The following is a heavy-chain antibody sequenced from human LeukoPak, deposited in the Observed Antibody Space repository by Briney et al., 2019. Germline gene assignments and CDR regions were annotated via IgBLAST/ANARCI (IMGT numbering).Heavy chain of an antibody. Sequence: GGSLRLSCAASGFTFSNYWLNWVRQAPGRGLEWVALISYPRSYHYYIDSVKGRFTSSRDDSKNTFYLQMNSLRAEDTALYYCARVYSDSSGYYYGLDNWGQGTLVTVSS. CDR1: GFTFSNYW. CDR3: ARVYSDSSGYYYGLDN. J-gene: IGHJ4*02. CDR2: ISYPRSYH. V-gene: IGHV3-30-3*01. D-gene: IGHD3-22*01.